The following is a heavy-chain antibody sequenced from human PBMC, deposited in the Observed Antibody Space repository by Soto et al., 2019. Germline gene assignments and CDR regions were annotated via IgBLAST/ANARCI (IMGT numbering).Heavy chain of an antibody. V-gene: IGHV5-51*01. CDR1: GYSLTSYW. CDR3: ARRGPLETRVYYGMDG. CDR2: IYPGDSDT. Sequence: QALQSSCKGSGYSLTSYWIGWVRQMPGKGLEWMGIIYPGDSDTRYSPSFQGQVTISADKSISTAYLQWSSLKASDTAMYYCARRGPLETRVYYGMDGWGDGTT. J-gene: IGHJ6*02. D-gene: IGHD1-1*01.